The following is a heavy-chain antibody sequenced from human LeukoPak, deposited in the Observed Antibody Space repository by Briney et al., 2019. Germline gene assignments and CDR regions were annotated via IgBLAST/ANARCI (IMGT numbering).Heavy chain of an antibody. Sequence: SETLSLTCAVYGGSFSDFYWSWIRQPPGKGLEWIGEINHSGSTNYNPSLKSRVTISVDTSKNQFSLKLSSVTAADTAVYYCARSRGITRMVWFDPWGKGTLVTVSS. D-gene: IGHD2-2*01. V-gene: IGHV4-34*01. J-gene: IGHJ5*02. CDR3: ARSRGITRMVWFDP. CDR2: INHSGST. CDR1: GGSFSDFY.